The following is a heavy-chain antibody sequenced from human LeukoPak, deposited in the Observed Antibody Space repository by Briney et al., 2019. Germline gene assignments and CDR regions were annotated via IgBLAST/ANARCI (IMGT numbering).Heavy chain of an antibody. D-gene: IGHD6-13*01. J-gene: IGHJ5*02. V-gene: IGHV4-59*01. CDR2: IYYSGST. Sequence: SETLSLTCTVSGGSISSYYWSWIRQPPGKGLEWIGYIYYSGSTNYNPSLKSRVTTSVDTSKNQFSLKLSSVTAADTAVYYCARGIRYTSSRFDPWGQGTLVTVSS. CDR3: ARGIRYTSSRFDP. CDR1: GGSISSYY.